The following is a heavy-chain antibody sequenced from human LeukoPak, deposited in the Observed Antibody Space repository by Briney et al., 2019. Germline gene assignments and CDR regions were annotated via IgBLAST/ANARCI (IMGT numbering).Heavy chain of an antibody. Sequence: GGSLRLSCAASGFTFNNYWMHWVRQAPGKGLVWFSRVNGDGSTTSYADSVMGRFTISRDNARTTLFLQMNSLRAEDTAVYYCARAGRYSYTELGYWGQGSLVTVSS. V-gene: IGHV3-74*01. CDR3: ARAGRYSYTELGY. CDR1: GFTFNNYW. CDR2: VNGDGSTT. D-gene: IGHD3-16*02. J-gene: IGHJ4*02.